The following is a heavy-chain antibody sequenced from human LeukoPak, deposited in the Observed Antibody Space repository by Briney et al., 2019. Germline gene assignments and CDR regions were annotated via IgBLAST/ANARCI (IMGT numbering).Heavy chain of an antibody. CDR3: AKEEDSSGYYRYPNLDY. CDR2: INHSGST. D-gene: IGHD3-22*01. V-gene: IGHV4-34*01. J-gene: IGHJ4*02. CDR1: GGSFSGYY. Sequence: SETLSLTCAVYGGSFSGYYWSWIRQPPGKGLEWIGEINHSGSTNYNPSLKSRVTISVDTSKNQFSLKLSSVTAADTAVYYCAKEEDSSGYYRYPNLDYWGQGTLVTVSS.